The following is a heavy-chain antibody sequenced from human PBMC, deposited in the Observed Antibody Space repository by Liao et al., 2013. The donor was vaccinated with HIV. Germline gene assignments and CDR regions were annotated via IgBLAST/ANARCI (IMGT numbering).Heavy chain of an antibody. J-gene: IGHJ4*02. Sequence: QVQLQESGPGLVKPSQTLSLTCNVSGGSLSAGTYYWNWIRQPAGKGLEWIGRVYSSGSTNYKPSLKSRVTMSVDTSKNQFSLKLNSVTAADTAVYYCARAPATYGDYFYYFDYWGQGTLVTVSS. D-gene: IGHD4-17*01. CDR1: GGSLSAGTYY. V-gene: IGHV4-61*02. CDR2: VYSSGST. CDR3: ARAPATYGDYFYYFDY.